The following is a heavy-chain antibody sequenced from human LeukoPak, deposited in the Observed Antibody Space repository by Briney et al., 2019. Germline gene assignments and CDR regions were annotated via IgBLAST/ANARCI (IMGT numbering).Heavy chain of an antibody. CDR2: IYTSGST. V-gene: IGHV4-4*07. CDR1: GGSISSDY. J-gene: IGHJ5*02. CDR3: ARELGLYGSGSYYHPANWFDP. Sequence: SETLSLTCTVSGGSISSDYWSWIRQPAGKGLEWIGRIYTSGSTNYNPSLKRRVTMSVDTSKTQFSLKLSSVTAADTAVYYCARELGLYGSGSYYHPANWFDPWGQGTLVTVSS. D-gene: IGHD3-10*01.